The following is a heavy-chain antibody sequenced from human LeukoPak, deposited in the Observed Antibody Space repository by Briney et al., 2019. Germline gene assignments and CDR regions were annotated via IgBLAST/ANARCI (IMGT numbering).Heavy chain of an antibody. CDR3: ARDRFDYALDY. D-gene: IGHD4-17*01. J-gene: IGHJ4*02. Sequence: GGSLRLSCAASGFTFDDYAMHWVRQAPGKGLEWVGNIQQDGSGKEYVDAVKGRFTISRDNAKNSVFLQMNSLRADDTAVYYCARDRFDYALDYWGQGALVTVSS. V-gene: IGHV3-7*01. CDR2: IQQDGSGK. CDR1: GFTFDDYA.